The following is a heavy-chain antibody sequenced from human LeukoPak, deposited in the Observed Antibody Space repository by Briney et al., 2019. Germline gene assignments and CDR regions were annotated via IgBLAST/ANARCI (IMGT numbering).Heavy chain of an antibody. V-gene: IGHV4-34*01. Sequence: SETLSLTWAVYCGSLSEYYWSLIRQPPGKGLEWIGEIHHSGSTNYNPSLKSRVTISVDTSKNQFSLKLSSVTAADTAVYYCARGFGYFDWLPRRYGMDVWGQGTTVTVSS. D-gene: IGHD3-9*01. J-gene: IGHJ6*02. CDR3: ARGFGYFDWLPRRYGMDV. CDR1: CGSLSEYY. CDR2: IHHSGST.